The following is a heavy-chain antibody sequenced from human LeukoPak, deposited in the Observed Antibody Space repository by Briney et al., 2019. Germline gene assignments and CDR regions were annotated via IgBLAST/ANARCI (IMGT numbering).Heavy chain of an antibody. Sequence: PGGSLRLSCAASGFTFGSYAMSWVRQAPGKGLEWVSAISGSGGSTYYADSVKGRFTISRDNSKNTLYLQMNSLRAEDTAVYYCAKGHDYGDYGYFDYWGQGTLVTVSS. J-gene: IGHJ4*02. CDR1: GFTFGSYA. CDR3: AKGHDYGDYGYFDY. V-gene: IGHV3-23*01. CDR2: ISGSGGST. D-gene: IGHD4-17*01.